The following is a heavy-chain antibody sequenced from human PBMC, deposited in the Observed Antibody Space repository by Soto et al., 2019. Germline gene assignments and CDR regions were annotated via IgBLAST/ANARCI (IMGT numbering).Heavy chain of an antibody. Sequence: EVQLVESGGGLVQPGRSLRLSCAASGFSFDDYAMHWVRQAPGKGLEWVAGISWKSSTVDYADSVKGRFTISRDNAKNFLYLQMNSLRTDDTALYYCAKDSPSRRSSGSAPELRNWGQGTLVTVSS. V-gene: IGHV3-9*01. CDR3: AKDSPSRRSSGSAPELRN. CDR1: GFSFDDYA. CDR2: ISWKSSTV. D-gene: IGHD6-19*01. J-gene: IGHJ4*02.